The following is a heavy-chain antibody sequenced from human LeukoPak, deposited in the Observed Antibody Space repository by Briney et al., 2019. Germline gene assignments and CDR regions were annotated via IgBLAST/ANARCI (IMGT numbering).Heavy chain of an antibody. J-gene: IGHJ3*02. CDR1: GGSISSGDYY. CDR2: IYYSGST. CDR3: ATPVVVEGAFDI. V-gene: IGHV4-30-4*01. D-gene: IGHD2-15*01. Sequence: SQTLSLTCTVSGGSISSGDYYWSRIRQPPGKGLEWIGYIYYSGSTYYDPSLKSRVTISVDTSKNQFSLKLSSVTAADTAVYYCATPVVVEGAFDIWGQGTMVTVSS.